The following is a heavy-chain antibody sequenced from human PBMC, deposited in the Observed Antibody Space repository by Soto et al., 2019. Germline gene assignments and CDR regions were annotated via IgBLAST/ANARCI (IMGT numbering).Heavy chain of an antibody. CDR2: IYYSGST. V-gene: IGHV4-30-4*01. J-gene: IGHJ4*02. CDR3: ASQSSGYPFDY. Sequence: SETLSLTCTVSGGSISSGDYYWSWIRQPPGKGLEWIGYIYYSGSTYYNPSLKSRVTISVDTSKNQFSLKLSSVTAADTAVYYCASQSSGYPFDYWGQGTLVTVS. CDR1: GGSISSGDYY. D-gene: IGHD3-22*01.